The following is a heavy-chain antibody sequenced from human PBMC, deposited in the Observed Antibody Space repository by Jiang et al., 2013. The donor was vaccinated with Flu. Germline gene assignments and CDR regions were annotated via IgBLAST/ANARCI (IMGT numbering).Heavy chain of an antibody. Sequence: GGGVVQPGKSLRLSCAASGFTFSYYGTHWVRQAPGKGLEWVAVISYEGSNKYYADSVKGRFTISRDNSKNTLYLQMNSLRGEDTAVYYCAKDRSGKTRNYFYGMDVWGQGTTVTVSS. V-gene: IGHV3-30*18. CDR2: ISYEGSNK. J-gene: IGHJ6*02. CDR3: AKDRSGKTRNYFYGMDV. CDR1: GFTFSYYG. D-gene: IGHD1-26*01.